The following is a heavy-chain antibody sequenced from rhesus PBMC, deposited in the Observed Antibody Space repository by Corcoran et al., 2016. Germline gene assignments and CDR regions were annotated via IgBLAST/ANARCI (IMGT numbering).Heavy chain of an antibody. V-gene: IGHV3S5*01. CDR1: EFYFSSYG. D-gene: IGHD2-33*01. CDR3: AKLKDTGY. J-gene: IGHJ4*01. Sequence: EVQLVEIVVGLVQPGVSLQLSCAAPEFYFSSYGMSWVRQAPGKGLECVSAINSGGGSTYYADSVKGRFTISRDNSKNTLSLQMNSLRAEDTAVYYCAKLKDTGYWGQGVLVTVSS. CDR2: INSGGGST.